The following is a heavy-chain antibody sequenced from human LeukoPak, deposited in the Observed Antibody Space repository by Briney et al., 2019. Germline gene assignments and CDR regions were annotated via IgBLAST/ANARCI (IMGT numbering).Heavy chain of an antibody. D-gene: IGHD3-10*01. Sequence: SETLSLTCTVSGGSISSYYWSWSRQPPGKGLEWIGYIYYSGSTNYNPSLKSRVTISVDTSKNQFSLKLSSVTAADTAVYYCASTGGFGELLLWFDPWGQGTLVTVSS. CDR1: GGSISSYY. CDR3: ASTGGFGELLLWFDP. V-gene: IGHV4-59*01. CDR2: IYYSGST. J-gene: IGHJ5*02.